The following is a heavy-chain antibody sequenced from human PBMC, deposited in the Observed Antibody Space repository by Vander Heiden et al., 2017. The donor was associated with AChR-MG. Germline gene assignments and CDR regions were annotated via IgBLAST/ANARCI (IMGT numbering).Heavy chain of an antibody. J-gene: IGHJ6*02. CDR1: GGTSSSYA. CDR2: IIPIFGTA. Sequence: QVQLVPSGAEVTKPGSSVKVSCKPSGGTSSSYAISWVRQAPGQGLEWMGGIIPIFGTANYAQKFQGRVTITADKSTSTAYMELSSLRSEDTAVYYCARPSTFREGYYYGMDVWGQGTTVTVSS. CDR3: ARPSTFREGYYYGMDV. V-gene: IGHV1-69*06.